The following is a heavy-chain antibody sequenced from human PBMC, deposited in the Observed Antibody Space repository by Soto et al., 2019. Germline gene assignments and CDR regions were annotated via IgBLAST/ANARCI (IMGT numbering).Heavy chain of an antibody. CDR3: ASLRLLWFGEFFGGWFDP. CDR2: IYYSGST. CDR1: GGSVSSGSYY. V-gene: IGHV4-61*01. D-gene: IGHD3-10*01. Sequence: SETLSLTCTVSGGSVSSGSYYWSWIRQPPGKGLEWIGYIYYSGSTNYNPSLKSRVTISVDTSKNQFSLKLSSVTAADTAVYYCASLRLLWFGEFFGGWFDPWGQGTLVTVSS. J-gene: IGHJ5*02.